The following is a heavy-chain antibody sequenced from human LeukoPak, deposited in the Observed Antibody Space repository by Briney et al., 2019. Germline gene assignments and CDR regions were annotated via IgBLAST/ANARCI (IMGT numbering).Heavy chain of an antibody. CDR2: ISGSGGST. J-gene: IGHJ4*02. Sequence: GGSLRLSCAASGFSFSSSAMTWVRQAPGKGLEWVSAISGSGGSTYYADSVKGRFTISRDNSKNTLYLQMNSLRAEDTAVYYCLFQAVAVGYWGQGTLVTVSS. D-gene: IGHD6-19*01. CDR1: GFSFSSSA. V-gene: IGHV3-23*01. CDR3: LFQAVAVGY.